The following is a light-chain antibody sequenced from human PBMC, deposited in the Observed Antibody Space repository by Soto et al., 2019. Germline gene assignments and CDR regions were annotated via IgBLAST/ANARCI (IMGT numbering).Light chain of an antibody. Sequence: QSVLTQPPSVSEAPRQRVTISCSGSSSNIGENYVNWYQQVPGKAPKLVLYHDDLLPSGVSDRFSGSKSGTSASLAISGLQSEDEADYYCEAWDDTLNGHVFGAGTKVTVL. CDR3: EAWDDTLNGHV. J-gene: IGLJ3*02. V-gene: IGLV1-36*01. CDR1: SSNIGENY. CDR2: HDD.